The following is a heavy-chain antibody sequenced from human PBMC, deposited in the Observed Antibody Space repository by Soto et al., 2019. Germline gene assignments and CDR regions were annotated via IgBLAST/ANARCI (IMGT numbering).Heavy chain of an antibody. V-gene: IGHV3-21*01. CDR3: ARAYCSGGSCYPFDY. Sequence: GGSLRLSCAASGFTFSSYSINWVRQAPGKGLEWVSSISSSGSYIYYADSVKGRFTISRDNAKNSLYLQMNSLRAEDTAVYYCARAYCSGGSCYPFDYWGQGTPVTVSS. CDR2: ISSSGSYI. D-gene: IGHD2-15*01. CDR1: GFTFSSYS. J-gene: IGHJ4*02.